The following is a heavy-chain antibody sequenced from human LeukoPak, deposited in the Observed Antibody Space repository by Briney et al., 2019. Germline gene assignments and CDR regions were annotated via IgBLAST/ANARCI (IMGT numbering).Heavy chain of an antibody. V-gene: IGHV4-38-2*01. CDR2: IYHSGST. CDR3: ARLPHYGPFDY. CDR1: GYSISSGYY. D-gene: IGHD3-10*01. Sequence: NPSETLSLTCAVSGYSISSGYYWGWIRQPPGKGLEWIGSIYHSGSTYYNPSLKSRVTISVDTSKNQFSLKLSSVTAADTAVYYCARLPHYGPFDYWGQGTLVTVSS. J-gene: IGHJ4*02.